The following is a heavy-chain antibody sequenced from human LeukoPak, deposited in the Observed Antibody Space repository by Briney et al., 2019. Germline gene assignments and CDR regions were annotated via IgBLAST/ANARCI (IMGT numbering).Heavy chain of an antibody. D-gene: IGHD3-10*01. CDR3: TTPLNYGSGSRIDY. CDR2: IKSKTDGGTT. Sequence: PGGSLRLSCGASGFTFSNAWMSWVRQAPGKGLEWVGRIKSKTDGGTTDYAAPVKGRFTISRDDSKNTLYLQMNSLKTEDTAVYYCTTPLNYGSGSRIDYWGQGTLVTVSS. J-gene: IGHJ4*02. CDR1: GFTFSNAW. V-gene: IGHV3-15*01.